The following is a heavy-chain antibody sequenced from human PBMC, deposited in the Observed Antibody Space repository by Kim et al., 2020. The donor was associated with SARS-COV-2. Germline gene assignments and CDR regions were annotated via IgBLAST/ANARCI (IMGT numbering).Heavy chain of an antibody. J-gene: IGHJ3*02. D-gene: IGHD6-19*01. Sequence: GGSLRLSCAASGFTFSSYAIHWVRQAPGKGLEWVAVISYDGSNKYYADSVKGRFTISRDNSKNTLYLQMNSLRAEDTAVYYCARTNGWYAAFDIWGQGTMVTVSS. CDR1: GFTFSSYA. V-gene: IGHV3-30-3*01. CDR2: ISYDGSNK. CDR3: ARTNGWYAAFDI.